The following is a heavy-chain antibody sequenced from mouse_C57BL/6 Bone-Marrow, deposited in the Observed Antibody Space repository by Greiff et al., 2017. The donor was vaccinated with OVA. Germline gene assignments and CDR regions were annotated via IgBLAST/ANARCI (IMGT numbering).Heavy chain of an antibody. CDR1: GFTFSSYG. V-gene: IGHV5-6*01. D-gene: IGHD2-2*01. Sequence: EVQLVESGGGLVKPGGSLKLSCAASGFTFSSYGMSWVRQTPDKRLEWVATISSGGSYTYYPDSVKGRFTISRDNAKNTLYLQMSSLKSEDTAMYYCARQGDGYEVAYWGQGTLVTVSA. CDR3: ARQGDGYEVAY. CDR2: ISSGGSYT. J-gene: IGHJ3*01.